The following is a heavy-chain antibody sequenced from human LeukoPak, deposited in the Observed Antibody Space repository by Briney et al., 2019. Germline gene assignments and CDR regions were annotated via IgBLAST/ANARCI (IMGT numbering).Heavy chain of an antibody. D-gene: IGHD6-13*01. V-gene: IGHV4-34*01. CDR1: GGSFSGYY. CDR2: INHSGST. Sequence: SETLSLTCAVYGGSFSGYYWSWIRQPPGKGLEWIGEINHSGSTNYNPSLKSRVTISVDTSKNQFSLKLSSVTAADTAVYYCARAPGIAAAGTRRARTGLFRYWGQGTLVTVSS. J-gene: IGHJ4*02. CDR3: ARAPGIAAAGTRRARTGLFRY.